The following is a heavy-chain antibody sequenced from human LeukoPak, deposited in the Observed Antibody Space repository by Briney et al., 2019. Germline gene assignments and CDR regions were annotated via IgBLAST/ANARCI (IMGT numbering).Heavy chain of an antibody. V-gene: IGHV3-48*01. J-gene: IGHJ4*02. Sequence: GGSLRLSCAASGFTFTTYSMNWVRQAPGKGLEWISYISGSSGTIYYADSVKGRFTISRDNARNSLYLQLNSLRAEDTAVYFCARVTVGATADYFDSWGQGTLVTVSS. D-gene: IGHD1-26*01. CDR3: ARVTVGATADYFDS. CDR1: GFTFTTYS. CDR2: ISGSSGTI.